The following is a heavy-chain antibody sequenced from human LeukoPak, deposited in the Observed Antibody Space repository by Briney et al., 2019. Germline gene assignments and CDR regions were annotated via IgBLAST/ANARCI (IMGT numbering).Heavy chain of an antibody. D-gene: IGHD4-17*01. CDR2: VNHSGYT. V-gene: IGHV4-34*01. J-gene: IGHJ4*02. CDR3: ARMTTGHDY. CDR1: GTSFSSCY. Sequence: PSETLSLTCGVSGTSFSSCYWSWIRQPPGKGLEWIGEVNHSGYTNTNPSLKSRVTISVDTSNNQFSLRLSSVTAADTAVYFCARMTTGHDYWGQGTLVTVSS.